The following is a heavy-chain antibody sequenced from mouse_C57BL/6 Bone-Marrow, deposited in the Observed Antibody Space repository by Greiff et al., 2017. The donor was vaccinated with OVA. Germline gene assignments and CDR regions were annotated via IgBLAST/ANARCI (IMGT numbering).Heavy chain of an antibody. Sequence: QVQLQQPGAGLVKPGASVTMSCTASGYTFTSYWITWVKQRPGQGLEWIGDIYPGSGSTNYNEKFKSKATLTVDTSSSTAYMQLSSLTSEDSAVYYCARWPPYAMDYWGQGTSVTVSS. V-gene: IGHV1-55*01. CDR3: ARWPPYAMDY. CDR2: IYPGSGST. CDR1: GYTFTSYW. J-gene: IGHJ4*01.